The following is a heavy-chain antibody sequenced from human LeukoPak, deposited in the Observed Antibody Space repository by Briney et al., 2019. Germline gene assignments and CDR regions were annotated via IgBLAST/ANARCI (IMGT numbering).Heavy chain of an antibody. D-gene: IGHD3-3*01. J-gene: IGHJ4*02. Sequence: ASVKVSCKASGYTFTSYGISWVRQAPGQGLEWMGWISAYNGNTNYAQKLQGRVTMTTDTSTSTAYMELSSLRSEDTAVYYCARRGAGYYDFWSGYPSHFDYWGQGTLVTVSS. CDR2: ISAYNGNT. CDR1: GYTFTSYG. V-gene: IGHV1-18*01. CDR3: ARRGAGYYDFWSGYPSHFDY.